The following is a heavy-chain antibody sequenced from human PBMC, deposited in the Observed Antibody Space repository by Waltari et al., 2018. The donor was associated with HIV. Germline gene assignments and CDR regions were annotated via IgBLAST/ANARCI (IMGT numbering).Heavy chain of an antibody. Sequence: EVQLLESGGGLVQPGGSLRPYCAASGFNLRHVHLSWARPAPGKGPEWVSALSGSGSTASYADYVKGRFTISRDFSNNTLFLQMNNLRAEDTAVYFCAKSMRDLRPSAFDVWGQGTMVAISS. D-gene: IGHD2-8*01. J-gene: IGHJ3*01. CDR1: GFNLRHVH. CDR3: AKSMRDLRPSAFDV. V-gene: IGHV3-23*01. CDR2: LSGSGSTA.